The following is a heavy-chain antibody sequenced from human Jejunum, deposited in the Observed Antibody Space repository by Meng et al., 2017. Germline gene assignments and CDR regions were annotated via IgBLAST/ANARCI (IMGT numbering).Heavy chain of an antibody. CDR2: IGVNGHT. CDR1: GFTFSSYA. Sequence: GESLKISCVTSGFTFSSYAMTWVRQPPGKGLEWVSSIGVNGHTFSAVSVKGRFTISRDISKNTEYLQMSGLRADDTATDYCVKGGIGDNGLDYWGQGTQVTVSS. V-gene: IGHV3-23*01. J-gene: IGHJ4*02. D-gene: IGHD3/OR15-3a*01. CDR3: VKGGIGDNGLDY.